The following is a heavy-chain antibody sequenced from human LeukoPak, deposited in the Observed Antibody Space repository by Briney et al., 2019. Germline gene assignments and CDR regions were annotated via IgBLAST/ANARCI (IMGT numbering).Heavy chain of an antibody. CDR3: ARDTYYYDSSGYLVLDY. CDR2: ISRSGITI. CDR1: GFTFSSYE. J-gene: IGHJ4*02. Sequence: GGSLRLSCAASGFTFSSYEMNWVRQAPGKGLEWVSYISRSGITIYYADSVKGRFTISRDNARNSLYLQMNSLRAEDTAVYYCARDTYYYDSSGYLVLDYWGQGTLVTVSS. D-gene: IGHD3-22*01. V-gene: IGHV3-48*03.